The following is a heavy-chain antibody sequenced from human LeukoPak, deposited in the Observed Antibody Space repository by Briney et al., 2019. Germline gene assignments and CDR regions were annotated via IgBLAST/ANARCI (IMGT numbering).Heavy chain of an antibody. CDR1: GGSISSYY. Sequence: SETLSLTCTVSGGSISSYYWSWIRQPAGKGLEWIGRFYTSGSTNYNPSLKSRVTMSVDTSKNQFSLKLSSVTAADTAVYYCARAPDSSGPPPYYYYYYMDVWGKGTTVTVSS. V-gene: IGHV4-4*07. J-gene: IGHJ6*03. CDR3: ARAPDSSGPPPYYYYYYMDV. D-gene: IGHD3-22*01. CDR2: FYTSGST.